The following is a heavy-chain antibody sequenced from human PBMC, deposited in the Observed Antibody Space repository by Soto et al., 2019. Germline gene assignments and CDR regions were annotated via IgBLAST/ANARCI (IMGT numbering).Heavy chain of an antibody. CDR1: GYTFTSYG. J-gene: IGHJ6*02. D-gene: IGHD5-18*01. CDR2: ISAYNGNT. V-gene: IGHV1-18*01. Sequence: GASVKVSCKASGYTFTSYGISWVRQAPGQGLEWMGWISAYNGNTNYAQKLQGRVTMTTDTSTSTAYMELRSLRSDDTAVYYCARASPAYSYGSYGMDVWGQGTTVTVSS. CDR3: ARASPAYSYGSYGMDV.